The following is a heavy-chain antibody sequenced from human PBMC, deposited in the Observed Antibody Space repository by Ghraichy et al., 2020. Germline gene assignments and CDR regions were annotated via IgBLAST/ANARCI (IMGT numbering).Heavy chain of an antibody. Sequence: GGSLRLSETGCAYACDRVDYSCSCPVLCMGMEWVSGISGDGGNTYYADSVKGRFTISRDNSRNTLFLQMTSLRAEDTAVYYCAKAWGYCVGGACPPYNWFDPWGQRNLVSVSS. CDR2: ISGDGGNT. CDR1: AYACDRVD. CDR3: AKAWGYCVGGACPPYNWFDP. V-gene: IGHV3-23*01. J-gene: IGHJ5*02. D-gene: IGHD2-21*01.